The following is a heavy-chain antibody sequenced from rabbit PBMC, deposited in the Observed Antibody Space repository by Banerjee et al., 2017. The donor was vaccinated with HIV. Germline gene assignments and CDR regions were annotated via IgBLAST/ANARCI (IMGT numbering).Heavy chain of an antibody. D-gene: IGHD4-2*01. J-gene: IGHJ6*01. CDR2: IDPVFGST. CDR1: GFDFSSHY. CDR3: ARDPAGYAGYGYEYL. Sequence: QEQLVESGGGLVQPGGSLTLSCKGSGFDFSSHYMSWVRQAPGKGLEWIGYIDPVFGSTYYASWVNGRFTISSHNAQNTVDLQMNSLTAADTATYFCARDPAGYAGYGYEYLWGPGTLVTVS. V-gene: IGHV1S47*01.